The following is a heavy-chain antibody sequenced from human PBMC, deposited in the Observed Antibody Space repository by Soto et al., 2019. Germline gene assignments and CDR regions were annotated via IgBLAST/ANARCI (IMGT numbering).Heavy chain of an antibody. J-gene: IGHJ4*02. Sequence: SETLSLTCTISGGSISVYYWSWVRQPPGHELEWIGYIYASGSPYYNPSLRSRVTISADTSKNQISLKLTSPTAADTAVYYCARGVGSSPPRYWGRGALVTVSS. V-gene: IGHV4-59*01. CDR1: GGSISVYY. D-gene: IGHD1-26*01. CDR3: ARGVGSSPPRY. CDR2: IYASGSP.